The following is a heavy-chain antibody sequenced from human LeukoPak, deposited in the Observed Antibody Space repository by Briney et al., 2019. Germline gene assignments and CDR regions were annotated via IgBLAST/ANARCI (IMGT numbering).Heavy chain of an antibody. CDR2: IYYSGST. V-gene: IGHV4-59*01. CDR1: GGSISSYY. D-gene: IGHD1-1*01. J-gene: IGHJ5*02. CDR3: ARDPRGGTSRDNWFDP. Sequence: KTSETLSLTCTVSGGSISSYYWSWIRQPPGKGLEWIGYIYYSGSTNYNPSLKSRVTISVDTSKNQFSLKLNSVTAADTAAYYCARDPRGGTSRDNWFDPWGQGTLVTVSS.